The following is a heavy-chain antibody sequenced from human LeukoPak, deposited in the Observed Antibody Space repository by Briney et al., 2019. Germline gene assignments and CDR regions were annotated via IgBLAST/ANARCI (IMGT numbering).Heavy chain of an antibody. CDR2: IYYSGST. Sequence: SETLSLTCTVSGGSIDSSSYYWSWIRQPPGKGLEWIGYIYYSGSTNYNPSLKSRVTISIDMSKNQFSLKLSSVTTADTAVYYCARDTDYSSGPSPLFDPWGQGTLVTVSS. D-gene: IGHD6-19*01. CDR1: GGSIDSSSYY. V-gene: IGHV4-61*01. CDR3: ARDTDYSSGPSPLFDP. J-gene: IGHJ5*02.